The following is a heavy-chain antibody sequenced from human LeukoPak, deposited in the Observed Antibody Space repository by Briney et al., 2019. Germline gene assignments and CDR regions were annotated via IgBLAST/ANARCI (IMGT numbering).Heavy chain of an antibody. Sequence: GGSLRLSCAASGFTFSNYWLTWVRQAPGKGLEWVASIKQDGSEKHYVDSVKGRFTISRDNAKRSLYLQMNSLRAEDTAVFYCARGVDYHYYYYMDFWGKGTTVTVSS. V-gene: IGHV3-7*01. CDR3: ARGVDYHYYYYMDF. J-gene: IGHJ6*03. CDR2: IKQDGSEK. CDR1: GFTFSNYW.